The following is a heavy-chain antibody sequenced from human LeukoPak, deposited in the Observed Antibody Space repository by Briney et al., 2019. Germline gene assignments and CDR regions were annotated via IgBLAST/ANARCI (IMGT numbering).Heavy chain of an antibody. V-gene: IGHV3-21*01. D-gene: IGHD4-17*01. CDR3: ARDGPFWSTVTTRYFDY. Sequence: GGSLRLSCAASGFTFSSYEMNWVRQAPGKGLEWVSSISSSSSYIYYADSVKGRFTISRDNAKNSLYLQMNSLRAEDTAVYYCARDGPFWSTVTTRYFDYWGQGTLVTVSS. J-gene: IGHJ4*02. CDR2: ISSSSSYI. CDR1: GFTFSSYE.